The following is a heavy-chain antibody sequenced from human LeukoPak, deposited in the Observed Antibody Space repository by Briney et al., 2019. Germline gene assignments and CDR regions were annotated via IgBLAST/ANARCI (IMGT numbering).Heavy chain of an antibody. D-gene: IGHD5-12*01. CDR3: ASIVYSGYDSNDY. V-gene: IGHV3-30*03. CDR1: GFTFSSYG. J-gene: IGHJ4*02. CDR2: ISYDGSNK. Sequence: GRSLRLSCAASGFTFSSYGMHWVRQAPGKGLEWVAVISYDGSNKYYADSVKGRFTISRDNAKNSLYLQMNSLRAEDTAVYYCASIVYSGYDSNDYWGQGTLVTVSS.